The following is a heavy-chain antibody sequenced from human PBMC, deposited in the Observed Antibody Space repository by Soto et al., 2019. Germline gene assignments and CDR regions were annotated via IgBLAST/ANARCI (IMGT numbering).Heavy chain of an antibody. CDR1: GFTVSSNY. CDR2: IYSGGST. Sequence: EVQLVETGGGLIQPGGSLRLSCAASGFTVSSNYMSWVRQAPGKGLEWVSVIYSGGSTYYADSVKGRFTISRDNSKNTLHLQMISLRGEDTAVYYCARDLWLVRDEQYYYYYGMDVWGQGTTVTVSS. CDR3: ARDLWLVRDEQYYYYYGMDV. D-gene: IGHD3-10*02. V-gene: IGHV3-53*02. J-gene: IGHJ6*02.